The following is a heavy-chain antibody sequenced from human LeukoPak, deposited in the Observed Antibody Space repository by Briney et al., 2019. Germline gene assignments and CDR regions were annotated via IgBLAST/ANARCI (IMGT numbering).Heavy chain of an antibody. CDR3: ARRNPVGGIGYFDY. CDR2: ISAYNGNT. J-gene: IGHJ4*02. Sequence: ASVKVSCKASGYTFTSSGISWVRQAPGQGLERMGWISAYNGNTNYAQKLQGRVTMTTDTSTSTAYMELRSLRSDDTAVYYCARRNPVGGIGYFDYWGQGTLVTVSS. V-gene: IGHV1-18*01. D-gene: IGHD1-26*01. CDR1: GYTFTSSG.